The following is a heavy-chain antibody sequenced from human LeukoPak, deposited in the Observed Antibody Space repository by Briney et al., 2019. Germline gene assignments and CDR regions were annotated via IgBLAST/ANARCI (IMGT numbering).Heavy chain of an antibody. CDR3: ARGSITVVPAFDI. J-gene: IGHJ3*02. CDR2: IYYTGSA. V-gene: IGHV4-59*12. Sequence: SETLSLTCTVSGGSISTYYWSWIRQPPGKGLEGIGCIYYTGSANYNPSLKSRGTISVDTSKNQFSLKLSSVTAADTAVYYCARGSITVVPAFDIWGQGTMFTVSS. D-gene: IGHD4-23*01. CDR1: GGSISTYY.